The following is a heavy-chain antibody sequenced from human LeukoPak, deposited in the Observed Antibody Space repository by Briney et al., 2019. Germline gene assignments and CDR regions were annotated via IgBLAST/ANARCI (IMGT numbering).Heavy chain of an antibody. CDR1: GGSISSYY. Sequence: SETLSLTCTVSGGSISSYYWSWIRQPPGKGLEWIGYIYYSGSANYNPSLKSRVTISVDTSKNQFSLKLSSVTAADTAVYYCARGATRLFKASDAFDIWGQGTMVTVSS. V-gene: IGHV4-59*01. CDR2: IYYSGSA. D-gene: IGHD3-22*01. J-gene: IGHJ3*02. CDR3: ARGATRLFKASDAFDI.